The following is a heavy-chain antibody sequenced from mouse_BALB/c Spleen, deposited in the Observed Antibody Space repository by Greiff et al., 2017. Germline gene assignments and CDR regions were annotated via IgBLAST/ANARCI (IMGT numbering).Heavy chain of an antibody. CDR1: GYTFTSYW. V-gene: IGHV1-69*02. CDR2: VDPSDSYT. Sequence: VQLQQSGAELVKPGASVKLSCKASGYTFTSYWMHWVKQRPGQGLEWIGEVDPSDSYTNYNQKFKGKATLTVDKSSSTAYMQLSSLTSEDSAVYYCARSCYRYDDYYAMDYWGQGTSVTVSS. D-gene: IGHD2-14*01. J-gene: IGHJ4*01. CDR3: ARSCYRYDDYYAMDY.